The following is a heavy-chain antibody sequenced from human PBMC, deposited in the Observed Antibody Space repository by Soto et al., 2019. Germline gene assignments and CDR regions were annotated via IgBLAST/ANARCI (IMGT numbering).Heavy chain of an antibody. CDR2: IYYSGST. V-gene: IGHV4-61*01. D-gene: IGHD3-10*01. CDR3: ERGPSIRVSMAYDY. Sequence: SETLSLTCTVSGGSVSSGSYYWSWIRQPPGKGLEWIGYIYYSGSTNYNPSLKSRVTISVDTSKNQFSLKLSSVTAADTAVYYCERGPSIRVSMAYDYWGQGTLVTVSS. J-gene: IGHJ4*02. CDR1: GGSVSSGSYY.